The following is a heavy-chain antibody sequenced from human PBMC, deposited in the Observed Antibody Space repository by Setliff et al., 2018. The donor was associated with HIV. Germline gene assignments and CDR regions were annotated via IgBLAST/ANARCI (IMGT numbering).Heavy chain of an antibody. CDR2: INPAGNPT. V-gene: IGHV1-46*01. CDR1: GYTFTSDY. CDR3: ARDHCSSSGCYEYSYYGMDV. J-gene: IGHJ6*02. D-gene: IGHD2-2*01. Sequence: ASVKVSCKASGYTFTSDYMHWVRQAPGQGLEWMGIINPAGNPTSYAQKFQGRLTMTRDTSISTAYMEVSRLRSDDTAVYYCARDHCSSSGCYEYSYYGMDVWGQGTTVTVSS.